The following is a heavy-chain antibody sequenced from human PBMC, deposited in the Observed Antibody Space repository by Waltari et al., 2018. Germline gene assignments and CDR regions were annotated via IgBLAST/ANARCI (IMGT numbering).Heavy chain of an antibody. CDR1: GFTFRRFW. V-gene: IGHV3-74*01. CDR2: INRAWRST. Sequence: VQLVESGGGLVQPGESLTLSCAASGFTFRRFWMHWVRQAPGKGLDWVSRINRAWRSTTYADSVKGRFTISRDNDKNTLYLHMNSRRGEDTAVYFCARVIDYGDYELDSWGQGTLVTV. D-gene: IGHD4-17*01. J-gene: IGHJ4*02. CDR3: ARVIDYGDYELDS.